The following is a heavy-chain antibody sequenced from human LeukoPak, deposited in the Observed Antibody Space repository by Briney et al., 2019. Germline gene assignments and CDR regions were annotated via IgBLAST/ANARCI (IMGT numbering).Heavy chain of an antibody. V-gene: IGHV4-39*07. J-gene: IGHJ4*02. CDR2: IYYSGST. D-gene: IGHD6-19*01. CDR1: GGSISSSSYY. Sequence: SETLFLTCTVSGGSISSSSYYWGWIRQPPAKGLEWIGSIYYSGSTYYNPSLKSRVTISVDTSKNQFSLKLSSVTAADTAVYYCARAVTSGWSLFDYWGQGTLVTVSS. CDR3: ARAVTSGWSLFDY.